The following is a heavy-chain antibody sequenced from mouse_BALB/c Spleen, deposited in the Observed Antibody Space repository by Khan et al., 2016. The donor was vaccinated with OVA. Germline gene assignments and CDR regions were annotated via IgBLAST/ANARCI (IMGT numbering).Heavy chain of an antibody. CDR3: ARLGYWLAY. D-gene: IGHD2-14*01. J-gene: IGHJ3*01. CDR1: GYAFSSYW. Sequence: QVQLQQSGAELVRPGSSVKISCKASGYAFSSYWMNWVKQRPGQGLEWIGQIYPGDGNTHYNGNFKGKATLTADKSSSTAYMQLSSLTSEDSAVYFCARLGYWLAYWGQGTLFTVSA. V-gene: IGHV1-80*01. CDR2: IYPGDGNT.